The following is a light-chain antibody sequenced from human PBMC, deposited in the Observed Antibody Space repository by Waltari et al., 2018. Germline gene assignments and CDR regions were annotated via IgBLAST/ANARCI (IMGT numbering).Light chain of an antibody. CDR3: CSYGGSFTWI. J-gene: IGLJ2*01. CDR2: DFN. CDR1: SSDIGGYNF. Sequence: QSALTQPDSVSGSPGQWITISCTGTSSDIGGYNFVSWYQQHPGNAPKLMIYDFNKRPSGVSNRFSGSKSGNTASLTISGLQTEDEADYYCCSYGGSFTWIFGGGTKLTVL. V-gene: IGLV2-23*02.